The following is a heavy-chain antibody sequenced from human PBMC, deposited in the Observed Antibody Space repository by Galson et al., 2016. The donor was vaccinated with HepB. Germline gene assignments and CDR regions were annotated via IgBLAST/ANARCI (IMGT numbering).Heavy chain of an antibody. D-gene: IGHD3-10*01. V-gene: IGHV1-46*01. CDR3: ARDRFGELMNWFDP. CDR1: GYTFINYY. Sequence: SVKVSCKASGYTFINYYMHWVRQAPGQGLEWMGIINPSSGSTSYAQKFQGRVTMTMDTSTSTVYMELSSLRSEDTAVYYCARDRFGELMNWFDPWGQGTLVTVSS. J-gene: IGHJ5*02. CDR2: INPSSGST.